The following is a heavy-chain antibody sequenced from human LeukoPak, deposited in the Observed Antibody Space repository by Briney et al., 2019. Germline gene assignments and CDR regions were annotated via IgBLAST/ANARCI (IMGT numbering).Heavy chain of an antibody. D-gene: IGHD2-15*01. CDR1: GFTFNSYV. V-gene: IGHV3-23*01. CDR3: ITGAGYCSGGSCPPGSIFDY. J-gene: IGHJ4*02. CDR2: INGGGGNT. Sequence: GGSLRLSCAASGFTFNSYVMSWVRQAPGKGLEWVSAINGGGGNTYYADSVKGRFTISRDNSKNMVYLQMNSLRADDTAVYYCITGAGYCSGGSCPPGSIFDYWGQGTLVTVSS.